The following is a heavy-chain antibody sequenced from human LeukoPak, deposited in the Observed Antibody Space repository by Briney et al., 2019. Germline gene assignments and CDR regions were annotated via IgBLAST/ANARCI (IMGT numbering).Heavy chain of an antibody. J-gene: IGHJ2*01. CDR2: TRNKANSYTT. Sequence: GGSLRFSCAASGFTFSDHYMDWVRQAPGKGLEWVGRTRNKANSYTTEYAASVKGRFTISRDDSKNSLYLQMNSLKTEDTAVYYCARVRSYYDILTGGYWYFDLWGRGTLVTVSS. CDR1: GFTFSDHY. D-gene: IGHD3-9*01. CDR3: ARVRSYYDILTGGYWYFDL. V-gene: IGHV3-72*01.